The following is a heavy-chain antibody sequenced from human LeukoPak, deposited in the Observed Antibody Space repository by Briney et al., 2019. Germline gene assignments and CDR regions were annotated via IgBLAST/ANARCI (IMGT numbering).Heavy chain of an antibody. J-gene: IGHJ1*01. CDR3: AIMHGYYDGSGYWVQ. Sequence: GGSLRLSCAASGFTFGSYGMSWVRQAPVKGLEWVSFITPNADRTSYADSVEGRFTISRDNPRNTLYMQMNSLRDEDTAIYYCAIMHGYYDGSGYWVQWGQGTLVTVSS. CDR2: ITPNADRT. V-gene: IGHV3-23*01. D-gene: IGHD3-22*01. CDR1: GFTFGSYG.